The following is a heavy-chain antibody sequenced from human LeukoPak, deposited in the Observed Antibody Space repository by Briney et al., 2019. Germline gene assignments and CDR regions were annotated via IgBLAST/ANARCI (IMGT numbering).Heavy chain of an antibody. D-gene: IGHD5-24*01. CDR2: IYSGGST. CDR3: ARADGYNYAFDI. J-gene: IGHJ3*02. Sequence: GGSLRLSCAASGFTLSSYSMSWVRQAPGKGLEWVSVIYSGGSTYYADSVKGRFTISRDNSKNTLYLQMNSLRAEDTAVYYCARADGYNYAFDIWGQGTMVTVSS. CDR1: GFTLSSYS. V-gene: IGHV3-66*01.